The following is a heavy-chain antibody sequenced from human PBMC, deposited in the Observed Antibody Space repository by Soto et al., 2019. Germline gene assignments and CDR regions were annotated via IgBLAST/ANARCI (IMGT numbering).Heavy chain of an antibody. Sequence: GASVKVSCKASGDTFNSYTISWVRQAPGQGLEWMGRIIPVLDMANYAQKFQGRVTITADKSTSTAYMELSSLRSEDTAVYYCARGYCSSSSCYGGIRYFDLWGRGTLVTAPQ. CDR2: IIPVLDMA. CDR1: GDTFNSYT. CDR3: ARGYCSSSSCYGGIRYFDL. J-gene: IGHJ2*01. D-gene: IGHD2-2*01. V-gene: IGHV1-69*02.